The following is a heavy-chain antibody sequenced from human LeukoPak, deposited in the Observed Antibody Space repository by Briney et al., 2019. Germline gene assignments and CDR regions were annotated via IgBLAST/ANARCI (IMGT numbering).Heavy chain of an antibody. CDR3: AKLPTVTKNYFDY. Sequence: GGSLRLSCAASGFTFSSYGMHWVRQAPGKGGEWVAVISYDGSNKYYADSVKGRFTISRDNSKNTLYLQMNSLRAEDTAVYYCAKLPTVTKNYFDYWGQGTLVTVSS. D-gene: IGHD4-17*01. J-gene: IGHJ4*02. V-gene: IGHV3-30*18. CDR1: GFTFSSYG. CDR2: ISYDGSNK.